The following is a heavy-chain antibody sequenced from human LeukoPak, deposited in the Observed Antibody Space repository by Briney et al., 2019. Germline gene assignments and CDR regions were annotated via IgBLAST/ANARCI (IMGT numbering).Heavy chain of an antibody. CDR2: ITGSGGNT. D-gene: IGHD6-13*01. Sequence: PGGSLRLSCAASEFTFSSYAMSWVRQAPGKGLEWVSTITGSGGNTYYADSVKGRFTISRDNSKNTLYLQMNSLRAEDTAIYYCAKESPVAATGRSWFDPWGQGTLVTGSS. V-gene: IGHV3-23*01. CDR1: EFTFSSYA. J-gene: IGHJ5*02. CDR3: AKESPVAATGRSWFDP.